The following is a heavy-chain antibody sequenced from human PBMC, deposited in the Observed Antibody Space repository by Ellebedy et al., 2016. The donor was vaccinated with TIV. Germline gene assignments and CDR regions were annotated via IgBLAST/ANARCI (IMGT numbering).Heavy chain of an antibody. V-gene: IGHV3-48*03. J-gene: IGHJ4*02. CDR3: ARVLPGYDYTDS. CDR1: EFTFSSFE. CDR2: ISKRSLTI. D-gene: IGHD5-12*01. Sequence: PGGSLRLSCAASEFTFSSFEMNWVRQAPGKGLDGVSYISKRSLTIHYGDSVKGRFIISRDNAKNSLYLQMNSLRAEDTAVYYCARVLPGYDYTDSWGQGTQVSVSS.